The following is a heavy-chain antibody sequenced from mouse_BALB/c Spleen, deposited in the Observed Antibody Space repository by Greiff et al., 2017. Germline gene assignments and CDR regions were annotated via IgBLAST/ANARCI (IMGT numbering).Heavy chain of an antibody. CDR1: GFTFTDYY. D-gene: IGHD2-4*01. CDR3: ARDWDYDYSRAY. Sequence: EVKLVESGGGLVQPGGSLRLSCATSGFTFTDYYMSWVRQPPGKALEWLGFIRNKANGYTTEYSASVKGRFTISRDNSQSILYLQMNTLRAEDSATYYCARDWDYDYSRAYWGQGTLVTVSA. V-gene: IGHV7-3*02. CDR2: IRNKANGYTT. J-gene: IGHJ3*01.